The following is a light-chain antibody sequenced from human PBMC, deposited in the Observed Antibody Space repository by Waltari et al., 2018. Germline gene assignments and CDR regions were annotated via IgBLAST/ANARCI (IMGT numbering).Light chain of an antibody. CDR3: CSFSGTYYV. CDR1: SSDVGSYNY. Sequence: QSALTQPRSVSGTPGQSVTIPCTGTSSDVGSYNYVSCYQQHPGKAPKLMIYDVTKRPSGVPDRFSGSKSGNTASLTISGLQAEDEADYHCCSFSGTYYVFGTGTEVTVL. CDR2: DVT. V-gene: IGLV2-11*01. J-gene: IGLJ1*01.